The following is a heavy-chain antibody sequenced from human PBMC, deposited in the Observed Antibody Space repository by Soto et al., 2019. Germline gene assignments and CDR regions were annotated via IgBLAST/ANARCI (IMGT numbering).Heavy chain of an antibody. CDR1: GGTLSSYA. CDR2: IIPIFGTA. J-gene: IGHJ3*02. V-gene: IGHV1-69*13. CDR3: AAPVLRYFDWLYHDAFDI. Sequence: SVKVSCKASGGTLSSYAISWVRQAPGQWLEWMGGIIPIFGTANYAQKFQGRVTITADESTSTAYMELSSLRSEDTAVYYCAAPVLRYFDWLYHDAFDIWGQGTMVTVSS. D-gene: IGHD3-9*01.